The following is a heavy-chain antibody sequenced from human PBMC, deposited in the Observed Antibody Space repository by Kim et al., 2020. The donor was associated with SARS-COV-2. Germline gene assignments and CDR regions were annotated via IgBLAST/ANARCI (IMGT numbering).Heavy chain of an antibody. V-gene: IGHV3-23*01. CDR2: IDGRTTNT. Sequence: GGSLRLSCAASGFTFSSFAMHWVRQAPGTGLEWVSTIDGRTTNTHYADSVEGRFTISRDNSKNTLYLHMSSLRAEDTALYYCTTWLSNHIDYWGQGTLV. CDR1: GFTFSSFA. D-gene: IGHD3-10*01. CDR3: TTWLSNHIDY. J-gene: IGHJ4*02.